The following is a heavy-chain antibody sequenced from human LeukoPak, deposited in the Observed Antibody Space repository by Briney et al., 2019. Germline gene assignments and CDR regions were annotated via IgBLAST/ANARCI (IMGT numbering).Heavy chain of an antibody. CDR2: IWYDGSNK. CDR3: ARDGKAWGAVVSMGV. Sequence: GGSLRLSCAASGFTFSSYGMHWVRQAPGKGLEWVAVIWYDGSNKYYADSVKGRFTISRDNSKNTLYLQMNSLRAEDTAVYYCARDGKAWGAVVSMGVWGQGTTVTVSS. D-gene: IGHD6-19*01. CDR1: GFTFSSYG. V-gene: IGHV3-33*01. J-gene: IGHJ6*02.